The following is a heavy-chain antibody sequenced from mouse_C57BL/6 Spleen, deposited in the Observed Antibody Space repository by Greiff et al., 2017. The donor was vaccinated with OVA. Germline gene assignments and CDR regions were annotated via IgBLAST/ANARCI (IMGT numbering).Heavy chain of an antibody. J-gene: IGHJ2*01. Sequence: EVKVVESEGGLVQPGSSMKLSCTASGFTFSDYYMAWVRQVPEKGLEWVANINYDGSSTYYLDSLKSRFIISRDNAKNILYLQMSSLKSEDTATYYCARDRGGSSYFDYWGQGTTLTVSS. CDR2: INYDGSST. CDR1: GFTFSDYY. D-gene: IGHD1-1*01. CDR3: ARDRGGSSYFDY. V-gene: IGHV5-16*01.